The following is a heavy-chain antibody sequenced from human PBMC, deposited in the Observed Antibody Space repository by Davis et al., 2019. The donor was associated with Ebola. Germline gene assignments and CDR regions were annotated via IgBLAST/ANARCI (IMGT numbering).Heavy chain of an antibody. CDR3: TRRIILDSRGGMDV. D-gene: IGHD2/OR15-2a*01. CDR1: GFTFSDYG. Sequence: GESLKIPCAASGFTFSDYGMYWVRQAPGKGLEWLSYIGAGSDHISYADSVKGRFTISRDNAKNSLYLQLNSLRDEDTAVYFCTRRIILDSRGGMDVWGQGSTVTVFS. V-gene: IGHV3-48*02. CDR2: IGAGSDHI. J-gene: IGHJ6*02.